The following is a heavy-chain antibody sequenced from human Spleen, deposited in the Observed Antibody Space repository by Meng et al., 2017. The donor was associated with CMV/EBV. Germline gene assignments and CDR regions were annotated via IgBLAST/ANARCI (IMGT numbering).Heavy chain of an antibody. CDR3: VRDHPVAVWYFHH. CDR2: ISYSGHDI. D-gene: IGHD3-16*01. V-gene: IGHV3-11*01. Sequence: ASGFTFSDYYMSWIRQAPGKELEWISFISYSGHDIKYADSVKGRFTISRDNAKNSVFLQMNSLRADDTAVYYCVRDHPVAVWYFHHWGQGTLVTVSS. CDR1: GFTFSDYY. J-gene: IGHJ1*01.